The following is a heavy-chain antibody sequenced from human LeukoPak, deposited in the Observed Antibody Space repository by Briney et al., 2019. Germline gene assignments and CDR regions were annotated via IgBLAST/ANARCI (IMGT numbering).Heavy chain of an antibody. CDR2: IGDDGSNK. V-gene: IGHV3-30*04. Sequence: GGSLRLSCAASGFTFSNYAMHWVRQAPGKGLEWVAVIGDDGSNKYYVDSVKGRFTISRDNSNNTVYLQMNSLRAEDTAVYYCARVDDLDAFDTWGQGTLVTVSS. D-gene: IGHD2-2*03. CDR3: ARVDDLDAFDT. J-gene: IGHJ3*02. CDR1: GFTFSNYA.